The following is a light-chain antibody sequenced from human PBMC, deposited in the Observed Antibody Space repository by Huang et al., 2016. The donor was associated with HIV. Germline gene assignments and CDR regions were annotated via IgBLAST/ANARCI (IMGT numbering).Light chain of an antibody. CDR2: DAS. V-gene: IGKV3-11*01. CDR3: QQRSNRLT. J-gene: IGKJ4*01. CDR1: QSVGSY. Sequence: ETVLTQPPATLSLSPGQRATLSCRASQSVGSYLAWYQPKPGQAPRLLIYDASFRATGIPARFRGSGSGTDFTLTISSLEPEDFAVYYCQQRSNRLTFGGGTKLEIK.